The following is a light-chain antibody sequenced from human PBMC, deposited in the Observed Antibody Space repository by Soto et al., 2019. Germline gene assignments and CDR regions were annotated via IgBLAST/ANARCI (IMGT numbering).Light chain of an antibody. J-gene: IGKJ1*01. CDR2: GAA. Sequence: EIVLTQSPGTLSLSPGERATLSCRATESVDSNYLAWYQQKPGQAPRLLIYGAASRATGTPDRFSGSGSGTDFILTISRLDPEDSAVYCCQQYSDSPQTFGHGTKVEIK. CDR3: QQYSDSPQT. V-gene: IGKV3-20*01. CDR1: ESVDSNY.